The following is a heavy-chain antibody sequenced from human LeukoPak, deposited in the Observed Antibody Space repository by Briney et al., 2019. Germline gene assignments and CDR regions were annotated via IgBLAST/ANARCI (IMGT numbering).Heavy chain of an antibody. CDR3: ARDKRYCSSTSCSFYYYYGMDV. Sequence: GGSLRLSCAASRFTFNNFAMCWVRQSPGTGLEWVAVISYDGSNKYYADSVKGRFTISRDNSKNTLYLQMNSLGADDTAVYYCARDKRYCSSTSCSFYYYYGMDVWGQGTTVTVSS. CDR2: ISYDGSNK. J-gene: IGHJ6*02. D-gene: IGHD2-2*01. CDR1: RFTFNNFA. V-gene: IGHV3-30-3*01.